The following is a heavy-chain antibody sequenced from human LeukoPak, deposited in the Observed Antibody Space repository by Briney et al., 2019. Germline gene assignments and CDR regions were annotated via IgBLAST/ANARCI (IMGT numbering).Heavy chain of an antibody. D-gene: IGHD2-15*01. Sequence: GGSLRLSCAASGFTFSNYWMSWVRQAPGKGLEWVANIKQDGSEKNYVDSVKGRFTISRDNAKNSLYLQMNSLRAEDTAVYYCARDRGYCSGGSCSNYFDYWGQGTLVTVSS. CDR3: ARDRGYCSGGSCSNYFDY. CDR1: GFTFSNYW. V-gene: IGHV3-7*01. J-gene: IGHJ4*02. CDR2: IKQDGSEK.